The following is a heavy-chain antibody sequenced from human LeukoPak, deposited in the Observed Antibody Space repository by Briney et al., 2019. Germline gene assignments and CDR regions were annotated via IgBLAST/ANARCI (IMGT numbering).Heavy chain of an antibody. CDR3: VSTATFDH. J-gene: IGHJ4*02. CDR2: IKEDGSEK. CDR1: GFTFSLYW. D-gene: IGHD5/OR15-5a*01. Sequence: GGSLRLSCAASGFTFSLYWTSWVRQAPGKGLEWVANIKEDGSEKNYVDSVKGRFTISRGNAKNSLYLQMNSLRAEDTAVYYCVSTATFDHWGQGTLVTVSS. V-gene: IGHV3-7*05.